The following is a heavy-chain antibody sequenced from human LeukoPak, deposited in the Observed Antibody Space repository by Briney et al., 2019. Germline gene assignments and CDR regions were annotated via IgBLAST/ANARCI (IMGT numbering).Heavy chain of an antibody. V-gene: IGHV4-61*05. CDR3: ARVGGYDFWSGYLDY. D-gene: IGHD3-3*01. CDR1: GGSISSSSYY. Sequence: PSETLSLTCTVSGGSISSSSYYWGWIRQPPGKGLEWIGYIYYSGSTNYNPSLKSRVTISVDTSKNQFSLKLSSVTAADTAVYYCARVGGYDFWSGYLDYWGQGTLVTVSS. J-gene: IGHJ4*02. CDR2: IYYSGST.